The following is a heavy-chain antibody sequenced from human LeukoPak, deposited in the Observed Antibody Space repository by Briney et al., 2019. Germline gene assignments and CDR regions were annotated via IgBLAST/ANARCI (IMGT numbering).Heavy chain of an antibody. CDR2: IKSKTDGGTT. CDR3: TTDPTPVPYYYYYMDV. V-gene: IGHV3-15*01. Sequence: GGSLRLSCAASGFTFSNAWMSWVRQAPGKGLEWVGRIKSKTDGGTTDYAAPVKGRFTISRDDSKNTLYLQMNSLKTEDTAVYYCTTDPTPVPYYYYYMDVWGKGTTVTVSS. J-gene: IGHJ6*03. CDR1: GFTFSNAW.